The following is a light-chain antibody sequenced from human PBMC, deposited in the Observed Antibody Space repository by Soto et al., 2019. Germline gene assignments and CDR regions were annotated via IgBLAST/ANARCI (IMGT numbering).Light chain of an antibody. Sequence: EIVLTQSPGTLSLFPGERATLSCRASQSVSSSYLAWYQQKPGQAPRLLIYDASNRATGIPARFSGSGSGTDFTLTISSLEPEDFVVYYCQQRTSWPITFGQGTRLEIK. CDR1: QSVSSSY. CDR2: DAS. CDR3: QQRTSWPIT. J-gene: IGKJ5*01. V-gene: IGKV3D-20*02.